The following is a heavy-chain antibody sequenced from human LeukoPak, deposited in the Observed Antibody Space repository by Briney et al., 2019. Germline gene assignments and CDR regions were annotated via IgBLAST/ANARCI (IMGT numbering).Heavy chain of an antibody. CDR2: IYYSGST. J-gene: IGHJ4*02. V-gene: IGHV4-61*01. CDR3: AREPGYSSSWYNYFDY. Sequence: PSETLSLTCIVSGASVNTGNYYWNWIRQPPGRGLEWIGYIYYSGSTNYNPSLKSRVTISVDTSKNQFSLKLSSVTAADTAVYYCAREPGYSSSWYNYFDYWGQGTLVTVSS. D-gene: IGHD6-13*01. CDR1: GASVNTGNYY.